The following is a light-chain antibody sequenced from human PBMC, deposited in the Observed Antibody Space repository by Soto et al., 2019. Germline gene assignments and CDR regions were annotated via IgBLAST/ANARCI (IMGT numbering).Light chain of an antibody. Sequence: DIQMTQSPSSLSASVGDRVTITCRASQGISNYLAWYQQIPGKVPRLLIYAASTLQSGVPSRFSGSGSGTDFTLTISSLQPEDVATYYCQKYNSAPPFTFGPGTKVDIK. V-gene: IGKV1-27*01. J-gene: IGKJ3*01. CDR1: QGISNY. CDR3: QKYNSAPPFT. CDR2: AAS.